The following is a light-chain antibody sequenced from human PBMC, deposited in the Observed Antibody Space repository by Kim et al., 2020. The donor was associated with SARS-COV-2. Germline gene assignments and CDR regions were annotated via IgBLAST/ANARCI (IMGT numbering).Light chain of an antibody. J-gene: IGLJ3*02. CDR1: SSDIGAYEC. CDR2: DIS. Sequence: QSALTQPASVSGSPGQSITISCTGTSSDIGAYECVVWYQQQPGKVPKVMIYDISKRPSGVSDRFSGSKSANTASLTISGLQAEDEADYYCTSYTPTTTWVFGGGTQLTVL. V-gene: IGLV2-14*03. CDR3: TSYTPTTTWV.